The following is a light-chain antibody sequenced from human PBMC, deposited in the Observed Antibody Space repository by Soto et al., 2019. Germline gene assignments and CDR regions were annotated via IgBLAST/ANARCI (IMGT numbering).Light chain of an antibody. V-gene: IGLV2-23*01. CDR2: EGS. CDR1: SSDVGSYNL. Sequence: QPVLTQPAYVSGSPGQSITISCTGTSSDVGSYNLVSWYQQHPGKAPKLMIYEGSKRPSGVSNRFSGSKSGNTASLTISGLQAEDEADYYCCSYAGSSTVVFGGGTKLIVL. J-gene: IGLJ2*01. CDR3: CSYAGSSTVV.